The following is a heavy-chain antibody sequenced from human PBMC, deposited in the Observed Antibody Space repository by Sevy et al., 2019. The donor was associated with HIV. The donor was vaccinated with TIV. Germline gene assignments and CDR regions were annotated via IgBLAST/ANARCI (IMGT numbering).Heavy chain of an antibody. D-gene: IGHD3-22*01. J-gene: IGHJ6*02. Sequence: GGSLRLSCAASGFTFSTYAMYWVRQAPGKGLEYVSAISGGGGNTYYGTSVKGRFTVSRDNAKNILNLQMGSLRAEDMAVYFCARKYHDTSGYPRYSMDVWGQGTTVTVSS. V-gene: IGHV3-64*01. CDR2: ISGGGGNT. CDR1: GFTFSTYA. CDR3: ARKYHDTSGYPRYSMDV.